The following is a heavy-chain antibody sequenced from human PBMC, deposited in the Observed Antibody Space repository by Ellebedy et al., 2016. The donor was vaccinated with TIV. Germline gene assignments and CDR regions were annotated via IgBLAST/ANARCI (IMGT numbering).Heavy chain of an antibody. CDR2: IYYTGTT. CDR3: TRDRAPNWSYL. V-gene: IGHV4-39*07. CDR1: GGSISSSNSY. J-gene: IGHJ5*02. Sequence: MPSETLSLTCTVSGGSISSSNSYWGWIRQPPGQGPEWIGTIYYTGTTYYNPSVESRITISVDTSKNQFSLKLSSVTAADTAIYYCTRDRAPNWSYLWGQGTLVTVSS.